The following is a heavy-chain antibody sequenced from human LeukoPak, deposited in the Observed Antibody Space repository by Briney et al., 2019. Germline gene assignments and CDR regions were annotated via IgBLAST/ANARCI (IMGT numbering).Heavy chain of an antibody. D-gene: IGHD4-17*01. J-gene: IGHJ5*02. CDR3: ARGLATVTTDWFDP. CDR2: INHSGST. Sequence: TSETLSLTCAVYGGSFSGYYWSWIRQPPGKGLEWIGEINHSGSTNYNPSLKSRVTISVDTSKNQFSLKLSSVTAADTAVYYCARGLATVTTDWFDPRGQGTLVTVSS. CDR1: GGSFSGYY. V-gene: IGHV4-34*01.